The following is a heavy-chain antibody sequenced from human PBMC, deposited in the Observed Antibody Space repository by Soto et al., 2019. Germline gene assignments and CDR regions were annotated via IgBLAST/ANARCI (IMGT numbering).Heavy chain of an antibody. J-gene: IGHJ4*02. Sequence: GASVKVSCKASGYTFTGYYMHWVRQAPGQGLEWMGWINPNSGGTNYAQKFQGWVTMTRDTSISTAYMELSRLRSDDTAVYYCAREDYDYVWGSYRSPFKFDYWGQGTLV. CDR1: GYTFTGYY. CDR3: AREDYDYVWGSYRSPFKFDY. V-gene: IGHV1-2*04. CDR2: INPNSGGT. D-gene: IGHD3-16*02.